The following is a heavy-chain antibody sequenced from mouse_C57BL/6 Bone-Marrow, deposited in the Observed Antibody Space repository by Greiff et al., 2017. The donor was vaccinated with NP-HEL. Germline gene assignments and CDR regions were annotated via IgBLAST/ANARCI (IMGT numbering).Heavy chain of an antibody. V-gene: IGHV1-64*01. CDR3: ASYYGNNYYAMDY. D-gene: IGHD2-1*01. CDR1: GYTFTSYW. Sequence: QVQLQQPGAELVKPGASVKLSCKASGYTFTSYWMHWVKQRPGQGLEWIGMIHPSSGSTNYIAKFKSKATLTVDKSSSTAYMQLSSLTSEDSAVYYCASYYGNNYYAMDYWGQGTSVTVSS. CDR2: IHPSSGST. J-gene: IGHJ4*01.